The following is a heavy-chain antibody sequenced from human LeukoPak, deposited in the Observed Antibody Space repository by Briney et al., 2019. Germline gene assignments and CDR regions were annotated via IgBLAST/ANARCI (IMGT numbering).Heavy chain of an antibody. V-gene: IGHV1-2*02. CDR3: ARDGGWYQLLWWFDP. CDR1: GYTFTGYY. Sequence: ASVKVSCKASGYTFTGYYMHWVRQAPGRGLEWMGWINPNSGATKYAQKFQGRVTMTRDTSIGTAYMEVSRLRFDDTAVYYCARDGGWYQLLWWFDPWGQGTLVTVSS. CDR2: INPNSGAT. D-gene: IGHD2-2*01. J-gene: IGHJ5*02.